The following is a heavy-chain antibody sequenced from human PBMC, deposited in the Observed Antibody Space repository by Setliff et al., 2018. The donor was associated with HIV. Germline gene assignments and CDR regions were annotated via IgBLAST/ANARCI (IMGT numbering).Heavy chain of an antibody. CDR1: GGTFSSYA. D-gene: IGHD1-26*01. V-gene: IGHV1-69*05. J-gene: IGHJ3*02. Sequence: SVKVSCKASGGTFSSYAISWVRQAPGQGLEWMGGIIPIFGTANYAQKFQGRVTITTDESTSTAYMELSSLRSEDTAVYYCARWDSGTYYAFDIWGQGTMVTVS. CDR2: IIPIFGTA. CDR3: ARWDSGTYYAFDI.